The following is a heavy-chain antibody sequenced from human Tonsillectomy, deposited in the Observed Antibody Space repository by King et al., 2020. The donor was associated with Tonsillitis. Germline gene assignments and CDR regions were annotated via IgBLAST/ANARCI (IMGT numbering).Heavy chain of an antibody. CDR3: ARDFVVVPNDAFDI. CDR2: IIPIFGTA. Sequence: GQLVQSGAEVKKPGSSVKVSCKASGDTFSSYAISWVRQAPGQGLEWMGGIIPIFGTANYAQKFQGRVTITADESTSTAYMELSSLRSEDTAVYYCARDFVVVPNDAFDIWGQGTMVTVSS. V-gene: IGHV1-69*01. J-gene: IGHJ3*02. CDR1: GDTFSSYA. D-gene: IGHD2-21*01.